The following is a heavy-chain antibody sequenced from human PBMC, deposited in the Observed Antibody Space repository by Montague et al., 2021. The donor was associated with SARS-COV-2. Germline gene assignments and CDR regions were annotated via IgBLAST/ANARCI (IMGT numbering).Heavy chain of an antibody. CDR1: GFTFSSYA. J-gene: IGHJ6*02. CDR2: ISYDGSNK. V-gene: IGHV3-30*04. D-gene: IGHD5-12*01. CDR3: ARPERHSGYDFFYYYYGMDV. Sequence: SLRLSCAASGFTFSSYAMHWVRQVPGKGLEWVAVISYDGSNKYYADSVKGRFTISRDNSKNTLYLQMNSLRAEGTAVYYCARPERHSGYDFFYYYYGMDVWGQGTMVTVSS.